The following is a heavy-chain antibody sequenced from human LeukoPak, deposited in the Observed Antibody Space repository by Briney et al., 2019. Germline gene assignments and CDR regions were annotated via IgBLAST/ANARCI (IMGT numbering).Heavy chain of an antibody. CDR1: GGSISSSSYY. Sequence: PSETLSFTCTVSGGSISSSSYYWGWIRQPPGKGLEWIGSIYYSGSTYYNPSLKSRVTISVDTSKNQFSLKLSSVTAADTAVYYCARVFSLDSTYFDYWGQGTLVTVSS. CDR2: IYYSGST. CDR3: ARVFSLDSTYFDY. J-gene: IGHJ4*02. D-gene: IGHD3-9*01. V-gene: IGHV4-39*07.